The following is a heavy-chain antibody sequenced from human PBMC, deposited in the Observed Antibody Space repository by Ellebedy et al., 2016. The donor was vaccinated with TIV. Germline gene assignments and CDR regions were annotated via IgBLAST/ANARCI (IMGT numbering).Heavy chain of an antibody. CDR3: AREFDDYFFDY. V-gene: IGHV3-30*04. CDR2: ISFDGRNE. CDR1: GYTFTSYA. J-gene: IGHJ4*02. D-gene: IGHD2-21*02. Sequence: SCKASGYTFTSYAMHWVRQAPGKGLDWVAVISFDGRNEDYADSVKGRLTISRDNSKKTVYLQMSSLRAEDTAVYFCAREFDDYFFDYWGQGTLVTVSS.